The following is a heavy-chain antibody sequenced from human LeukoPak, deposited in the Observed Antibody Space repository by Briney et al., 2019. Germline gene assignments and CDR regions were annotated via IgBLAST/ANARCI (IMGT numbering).Heavy chain of an antibody. CDR1: GFTFSSHA. V-gene: IGHV3-23*01. CDR3: AKDPLVRGVTYDY. CDR2: VSGSGSST. D-gene: IGHD3-10*01. Sequence: PGGSLRLSCAASGFTFSSHAMSWVRQAPGKGLEWVSAVSGSGSSTYYADSVKGRFTISRDNPKNTLYLQMNSLRVEDTAVYYCAKDPLVRGVTYDYWGQGTLVTVSS. J-gene: IGHJ4*02.